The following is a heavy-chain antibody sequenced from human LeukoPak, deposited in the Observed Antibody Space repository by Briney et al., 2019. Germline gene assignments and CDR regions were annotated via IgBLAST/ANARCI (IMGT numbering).Heavy chain of an antibody. J-gene: IGHJ4*02. CDR2: IIPIFGTA. Sequence: PGASVKVSCTASGGTFSSYAISWVRQAPGQGLEWMGGIIPIFGTANYAQKFQGRVTITADESTSTAYMELSSLRSEDTAVYYCARSDLGATSTFDYWGQGTLVTVSS. V-gene: IGHV1-69*13. CDR3: ARSDLGATSTFDY. CDR1: GGTFSSYA. D-gene: IGHD1-26*01.